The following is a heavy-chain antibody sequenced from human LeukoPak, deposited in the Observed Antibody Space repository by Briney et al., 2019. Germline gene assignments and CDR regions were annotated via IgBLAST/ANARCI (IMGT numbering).Heavy chain of an antibody. CDR2: ISWNSGSI. D-gene: IGHD1-26*01. J-gene: IGHJ4*02. CDR1: GFTFDDYA. V-gene: IGHV3-9*01. CDR3: AKDLGWQWELTHGFDY. Sequence: PGGSLRLSCAASGFTFDDYALHWVRQAPGKGLEWVSGISWNSGSIGYADSVKGRFTISRDNAKNSLYLQMNSLRAEDTALYYCAKDLGWQWELTHGFDYWGQGTLVTVSS.